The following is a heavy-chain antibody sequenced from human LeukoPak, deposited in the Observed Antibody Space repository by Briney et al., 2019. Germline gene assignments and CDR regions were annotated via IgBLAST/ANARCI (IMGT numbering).Heavy chain of an antibody. CDR2: ISNSGDSI. V-gene: IGHV3-48*03. D-gene: IGHD3-16*02. J-gene: IGHJ4*02. Sequence: GGSLRLSCAASGFTFRSYEMNWVRQAPGKGLEWVSFISNSGDSIYYADCVKGRFTISRDNAKTSLFLQMNSLRAENTAVYYCARSEARFMLSWGQGTLVSVSS. CDR3: ARSEARFMLS. CDR1: GFTFRSYE.